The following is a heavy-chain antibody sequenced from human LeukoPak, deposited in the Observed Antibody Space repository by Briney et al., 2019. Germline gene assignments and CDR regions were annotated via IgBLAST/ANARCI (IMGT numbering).Heavy chain of an antibody. CDR2: ISSSSSTI. J-gene: IGHJ4*02. D-gene: IGHD2-15*01. V-gene: IGHV3-48*01. Sequence: GGSLRLSCAASGFTFSSYSMNWVRQAPGKGLEWVSYISSSSSTIYYADSVKGRFTISRDNAKNSLYLQMNSLKTEDTALYYCASSYCSAGRCYDYWGQGTLVTASS. CDR1: GFTFSSYS. CDR3: ASSYCSAGRCYDY.